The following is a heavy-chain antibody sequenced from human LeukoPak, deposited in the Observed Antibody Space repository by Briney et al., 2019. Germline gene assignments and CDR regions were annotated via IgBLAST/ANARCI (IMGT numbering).Heavy chain of an antibody. J-gene: IGHJ3*02. CDR1: AGSISSYY. V-gene: IGHV4-59*08. CDR2: ISYSGST. Sequence: SETLSLTCTISAGSISSYYWSWIRQPPGKGLEWISCISYSGSTKYNPSLKSRVTISVDTSKNQFSLKLSSVTAADTAVYYCARPYSSGWYGVFDIWGQGTMVTVSS. CDR3: ARPYSSGWYGVFDI. D-gene: IGHD6-19*01.